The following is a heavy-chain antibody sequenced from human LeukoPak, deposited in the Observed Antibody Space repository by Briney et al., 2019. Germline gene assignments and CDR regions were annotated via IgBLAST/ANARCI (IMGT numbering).Heavy chain of an antibody. CDR1: GFTFSDYY. J-gene: IGHJ5*02. CDR2: ISSSGSTI. CDR3: ARDLTVTMVMFDP. D-gene: IGHD4-11*01. V-gene: IGHV3-11*01. Sequence: GRSLRLSCAASGFTFSDYYMSWIRQAPGKGLEWVSYISSSGSTIYYADSVKGRFTISRDNAKNSLYLQMNSLRAEDTAVYYCARDLTVTMVMFDPWGQGTLVTVSS.